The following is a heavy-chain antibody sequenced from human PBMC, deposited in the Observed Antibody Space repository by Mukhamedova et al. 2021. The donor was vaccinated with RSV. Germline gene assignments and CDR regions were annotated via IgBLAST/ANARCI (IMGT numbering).Heavy chain of an antibody. V-gene: IGHV3-15*01. J-gene: IGHJ4*02. CDR2: IKSKTDGGTT. D-gene: IGHD3-10*01. CDR3: TTFAVGVNGR. Sequence: QAPGKGLEWVGRIKSKTDGGTTDYAAPVKDRFTVSRDDSKNTLYLQMNSLKTEDTAVYYCTTFAVGVNGRWGQGTLATVSS.